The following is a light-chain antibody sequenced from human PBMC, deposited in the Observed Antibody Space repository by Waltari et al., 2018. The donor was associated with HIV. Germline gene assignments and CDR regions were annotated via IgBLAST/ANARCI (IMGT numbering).Light chain of an antibody. CDR1: QTIRNY. CDR3: QQSYGSPRT. Sequence: DIQMTQSPSSLSASVGGRVTITCRASQTIRNYLNWYQQKPGRAPKLLIFAASSLQTGVPSRFNGSGSGTDFTLTISCLQPEDFATYSCQQSYGSPRTFGQGTKLELK. J-gene: IGKJ2*01. CDR2: AAS. V-gene: IGKV1-39*01.